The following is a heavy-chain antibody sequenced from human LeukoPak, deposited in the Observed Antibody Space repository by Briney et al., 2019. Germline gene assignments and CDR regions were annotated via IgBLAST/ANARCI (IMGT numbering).Heavy chain of an antibody. Sequence: GGSLRLSCVASEFTFSNYWMSWVRQAPGKGLEWVAVISYDGSNKYYADSVKGRFTISRDNSKNTLYLQMNSLRAEDTAVYYCARDLPYCSSTSCYSGIDYWGQGTLVTVSS. D-gene: IGHD2-2*01. V-gene: IGHV3-30*03. CDR1: EFTFSNYW. J-gene: IGHJ4*02. CDR2: ISYDGSNK. CDR3: ARDLPYCSSTSCYSGIDY.